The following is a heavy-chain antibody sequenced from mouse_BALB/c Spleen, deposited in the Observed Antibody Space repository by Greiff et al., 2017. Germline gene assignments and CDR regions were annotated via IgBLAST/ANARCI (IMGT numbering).Heavy chain of an antibody. CDR3: ARSEDYDWFAY. Sequence: VQLQQSGAELVKPGASVKLSCTASGFNIKDTYMHWVKQRPEQGLEWIGRIDPANGNTKYDPKFQGKATITADTSSNTAYLQLSSLTSEDTAVYYCARSEDYDWFAYWGQGTLVTVSA. V-gene: IGHV14-3*02. CDR2: IDPANGNT. CDR1: GFNIKDTY. D-gene: IGHD2-4*01. J-gene: IGHJ3*01.